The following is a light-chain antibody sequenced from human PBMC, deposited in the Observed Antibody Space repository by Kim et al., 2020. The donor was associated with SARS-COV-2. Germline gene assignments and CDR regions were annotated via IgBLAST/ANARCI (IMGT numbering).Light chain of an antibody. Sequence: EVVLTQSPGTLSLSPGERVTLSCRASQTIYNSYLAWYQQKPAQAPRLLIYDSSTRATGIPDRLSGSGSGTDFTLTISRLEPEDVAVYYCQQYDTSKTFGQGTKVEI. V-gene: IGKV3-20*01. CDR2: DSS. J-gene: IGKJ1*01. CDR1: QTIYNSY. CDR3: QQYDTSKT.